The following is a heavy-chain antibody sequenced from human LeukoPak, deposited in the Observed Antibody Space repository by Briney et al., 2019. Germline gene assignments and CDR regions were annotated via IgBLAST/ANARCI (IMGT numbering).Heavy chain of an antibody. CDR2: ISISGTTI. CDR1: GFTFSDYE. V-gene: IGHV3-11*04. Sequence: GGSLRLSCAASGFTFSDYEMNWVRQAPGKGLEWLSHISISGTTIHYADSVKGRFTISRDNAKNSLFLQMNSLRAEDTAVYYCARDRSDYYDSNGHYYYFDYWGQGTLVTVSS. CDR3: ARDRSDYYDSNGHYYYFDY. J-gene: IGHJ4*02. D-gene: IGHD3-22*01.